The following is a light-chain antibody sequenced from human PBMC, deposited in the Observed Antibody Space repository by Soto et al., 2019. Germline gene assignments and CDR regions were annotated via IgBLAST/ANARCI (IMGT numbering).Light chain of an antibody. CDR1: QSINRD. V-gene: IGKV3-15*01. CDR3: QQYGSSALT. J-gene: IGKJ4*01. Sequence: EIVMTQSPATLSVSPGESATLSCRASQSINRDLAWYEQKPGQTPRRVIYGASTRATGIPARFSGSGSGTEFTLTISSLQSEDFAVYYCQQYGSSALTFGGGTKVDIK. CDR2: GAS.